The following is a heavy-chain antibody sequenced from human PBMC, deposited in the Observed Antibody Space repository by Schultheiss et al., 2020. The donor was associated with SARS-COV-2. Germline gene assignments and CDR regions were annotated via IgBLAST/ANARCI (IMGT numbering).Heavy chain of an antibody. D-gene: IGHD4-17*01. CDR3: ARDYYGRQIDY. CDR1: GGSISSDSYY. CDR2: IYYSGST. J-gene: IGHJ4*02. V-gene: IGHV4-31*03. Sequence: SETLSLTCTVSGGSISSDSYYWSWIRQHPGKGLEWIGYIYYSGSTYYNPSLKSRVTISVDTSKNQFSLKLSSVTAADTAVYYCARDYYGRQIDYWGQGTLVTVSS.